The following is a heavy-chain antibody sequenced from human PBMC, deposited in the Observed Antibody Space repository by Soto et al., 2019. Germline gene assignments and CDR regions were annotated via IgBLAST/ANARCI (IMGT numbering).Heavy chain of an antibody. CDR3: AIDRGRGGFGVEIVY. V-gene: IGHV3-48*01. J-gene: IGHJ4*02. Sequence: EVQLVESGGGLVQPGGSLRLSCAASGFTFSSYTMNWVRQAPGKGLEWVSNISNSGNTIYYVDSLKGRFTISRDNPKNSLYLQMNSPLSADAAVYYCAIDRGRGGFGVEIVYWGQGTLVTVSS. D-gene: IGHD3-3*01. CDR1: GFTFSSYT. CDR2: ISNSGNTI.